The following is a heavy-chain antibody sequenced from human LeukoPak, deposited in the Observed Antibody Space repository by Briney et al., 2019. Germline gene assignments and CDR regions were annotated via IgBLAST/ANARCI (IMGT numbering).Heavy chain of an antibody. D-gene: IGHD5-18*01. J-gene: IGHJ6*02. CDR1: GFTFSSYG. Sequence: GRSLRLSCAASGFTFSSYGMHWVRQAPGKGLEWVAVIWYDGSNKYYADSVKGRFTISRDNSKNTLYLQMNSLRAEDTAVYYCAGGYSYGPHAPFVAYYGMDVWGQGTTVTVSS. CDR3: AGGYSYGPHAPFVAYYGMDV. V-gene: IGHV3-33*01. CDR2: IWYDGSNK.